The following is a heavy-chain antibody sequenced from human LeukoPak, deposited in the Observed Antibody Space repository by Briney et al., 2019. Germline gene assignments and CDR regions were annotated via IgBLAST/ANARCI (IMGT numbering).Heavy chain of an antibody. CDR1: GGSISSYY. J-gene: IGHJ4*02. Sequence: SETLSLTCTVSGGSISSYYWSWIRQPAGKGLEWIGRIYTSGSTNYNPSLKSRVTISVDTSKNQFSLELSSVTAADTAVYYCARDNIKGSSDYWGQGTLVTVSS. D-gene: IGHD6-6*01. V-gene: IGHV4-4*07. CDR2: IYTSGST. CDR3: ARDNIKGSSDY.